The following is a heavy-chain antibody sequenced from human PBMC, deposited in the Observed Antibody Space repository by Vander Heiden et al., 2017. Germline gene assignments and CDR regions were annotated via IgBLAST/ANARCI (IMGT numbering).Heavy chain of an antibody. Sequence: QSPLVQSGAEVKNSGSSVKLSCKASGDLFGSYAISWVRQAPGQGLEWMGGIIPIFGTANYAQKVQCRVTITADESTSTAYMGLSRLRYKGTGVYYCSRVRCGVVDAAMDYWGQGTLVTVSS. D-gene: IGHD2-2*01. V-gene: IGHV1-69*01. CDR2: IIPIFGTA. J-gene: IGHJ4*02. CDR1: GDLFGSYA. CDR3: SRVRCGVVDAAMDY.